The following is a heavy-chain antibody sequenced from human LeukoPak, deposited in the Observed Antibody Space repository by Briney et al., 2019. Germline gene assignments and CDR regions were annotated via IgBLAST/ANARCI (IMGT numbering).Heavy chain of an antibody. V-gene: IGHV5-51*01. J-gene: IGHJ4*02. CDR1: GSSFTSYW. Sequence: GASLKISCKGSGSSFTSYWIGWVRQMPGTGLEWMGIIYPGDSDPRYSPSFQGQVTIAADKSTSTAYLQWSSLKASDTAMYYCARPGLYCSGGSCSTRDPLWGQGTLVTVSS. D-gene: IGHD2-15*01. CDR3: ARPGLYCSGGSCSTRDPL. CDR2: IYPGDSDP.